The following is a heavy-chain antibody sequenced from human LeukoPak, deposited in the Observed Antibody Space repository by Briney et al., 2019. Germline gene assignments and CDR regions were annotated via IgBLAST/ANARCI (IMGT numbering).Heavy chain of an antibody. CDR3: ARDSRPAGVVVTAILGY. V-gene: IGHV3-30*14. D-gene: IGHD2-21*02. CDR2: ISYDGSNK. CDR1: GLTFSSYA. Sequence: PGGSLRLSCAASGLTFSSYAMHWVRQAPGKGLEWVAVISYDGSNKYYADSVKGRFTISRDNSKNTLYLQMNRLRSDDTAVYYCARDSRPAGVVVTAILGYWGQGTLVTVSS. J-gene: IGHJ4*02.